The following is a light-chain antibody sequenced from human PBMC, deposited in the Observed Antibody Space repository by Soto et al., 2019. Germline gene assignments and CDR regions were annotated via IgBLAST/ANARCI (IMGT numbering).Light chain of an antibody. CDR2: AAS. CDR3: QHYANSVWT. Sequence: IVLTQSPDTLSLSPGERAILFCRASQSVSSSQLVWYQQKPGQAPRRLIYAASSRATGIPDRFSGSESVTDFTLTDSELETKYLAVYYCQHYANSVWTSGQGTKVEIK. J-gene: IGKJ1*01. CDR1: QSVSSSQ. V-gene: IGKV3-20*01.